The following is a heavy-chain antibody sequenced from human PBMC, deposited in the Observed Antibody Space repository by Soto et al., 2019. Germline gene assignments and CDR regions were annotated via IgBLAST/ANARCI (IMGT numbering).Heavy chain of an antibody. Sequence: GESLKISCTGSGYFFAGYWIAWVRQMPGKGLEWMGIIYPDNSNTKYSRSFQGQVTISADKSSSTAYLQWSSLKASDTAIYYCARQGAAVPTVPSIWFDPWGQGTLVTVSS. CDR2: IYPDNSNT. V-gene: IGHV5-51*01. CDR1: GYFFAGYW. D-gene: IGHD6-13*01. J-gene: IGHJ5*02. CDR3: ARQGAAVPTVPSIWFDP.